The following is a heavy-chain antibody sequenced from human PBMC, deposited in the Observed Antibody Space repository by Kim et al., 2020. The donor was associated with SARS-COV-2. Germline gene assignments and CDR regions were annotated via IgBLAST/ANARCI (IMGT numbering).Heavy chain of an antibody. CDR3: ARARSSYERGYFDY. CDR1: GGSISSGGYS. D-gene: IGHD5-18*01. J-gene: IGHJ4*02. Sequence: SETLSLTCAVSGGSISSGGYSWSWIRQPPGKGLEWIGYIYHSGSTYYNPSLKSRVTISVDRSKNQFSLKLSSVTAADTAVYYCARARSSYERGYFDYWGQGTLVTVSS. V-gene: IGHV4-30-2*01. CDR2: IYHSGST.